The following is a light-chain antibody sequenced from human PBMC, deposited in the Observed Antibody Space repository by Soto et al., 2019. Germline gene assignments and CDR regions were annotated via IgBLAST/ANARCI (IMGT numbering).Light chain of an antibody. V-gene: IGKV1-5*03. CDR3: QQYNDYSWT. J-gene: IGKJ1*01. CDR2: KAS. Sequence: DIQMTQSPSTLSASVGDRVTITCRASQSISTWLAWYQQQPGKAHNLLIYKASTLESGVPSRFSGSGSGTEFTLTFSSLQPDDFATFYCQQYNDYSWTFGQGTKVEIK. CDR1: QSISTW.